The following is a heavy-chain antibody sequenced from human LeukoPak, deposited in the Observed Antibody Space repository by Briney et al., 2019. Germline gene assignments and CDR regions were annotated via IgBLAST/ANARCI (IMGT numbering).Heavy chain of an antibody. CDR3: SRPVYNSGWYVDD. Sequence: GGSLGLSCAASGFTFSSYSMNWVRQAPGKGLEWVGFIRSKGYGETTEYAASVQGRFTISRDDSKSIAYLQMNSLKTEDTAVYFCSRPVYNSGWYVDDWGQGTLVTVSS. CDR2: IRSKGYGETT. J-gene: IGHJ4*02. D-gene: IGHD6-19*01. V-gene: IGHV3-49*04. CDR1: GFTFSSYS.